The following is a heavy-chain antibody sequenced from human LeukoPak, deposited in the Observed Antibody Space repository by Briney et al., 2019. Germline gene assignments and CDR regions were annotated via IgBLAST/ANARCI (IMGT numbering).Heavy chain of an antibody. CDR1: GASISNYY. CDR2: IYYSGST. CDR3: ARGMGSPDY. V-gene: IGHV4-59*01. D-gene: IGHD1-26*01. Sequence: SETLSLTCTVSGASISNYYWSWIRQPPGKGLEWIGYIYYSGSTNYNPSLKSRVTISLDTSKNQFSLKLTSVTAADTAVYYCARGMGSPDYWGQGTLVTVSS. J-gene: IGHJ4*02.